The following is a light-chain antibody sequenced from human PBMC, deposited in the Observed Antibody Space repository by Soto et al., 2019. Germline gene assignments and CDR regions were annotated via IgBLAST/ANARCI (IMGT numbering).Light chain of an antibody. Sequence: DIQMTQSPSTLSASVGDRVTITCRASQSISRWLAWDQQKPGKAPKLLIYKASSLESGVPSSFSGSGSGTEFTLTISSLQPDDFATYYCQQYQTYPLTFGGGTKVELK. CDR2: KAS. J-gene: IGKJ4*01. V-gene: IGKV1-5*03. CDR3: QQYQTYPLT. CDR1: QSISRW.